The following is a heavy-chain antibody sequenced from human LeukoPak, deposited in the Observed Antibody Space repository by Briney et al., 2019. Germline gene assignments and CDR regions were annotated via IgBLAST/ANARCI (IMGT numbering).Heavy chain of an antibody. CDR3: AREYGSGWYFDY. J-gene: IGHJ4*02. V-gene: IGHV3-7*03. Sequence: GGSLRLSCAASGFTFSGYWMSWVRQAPGKGLEWVANIKQDGSEKYYVDSVKGRFTISRDNAKNSLYLQMNSLRAEDTAVYYCAREYGSGWYFDYWGQGTLVTVSS. CDR2: IKQDGSEK. D-gene: IGHD6-19*01. CDR1: GFTFSGYW.